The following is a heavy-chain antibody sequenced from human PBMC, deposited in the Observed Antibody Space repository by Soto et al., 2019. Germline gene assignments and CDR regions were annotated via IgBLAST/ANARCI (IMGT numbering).Heavy chain of an antibody. V-gene: IGHV1-69*13. D-gene: IGHD3-10*01. Sequence: ASVKVSCKASGGTFSSYAISWVRQAPGQGLEWMGGIIPIFGTANYAQKFQGRVTITADESTSTAYMELSGLRSEDTAVYYCARGRASYYYGSGSPYYFDYWGQGTLVTVSS. CDR1: GGTFSSYA. J-gene: IGHJ4*02. CDR2: IIPIFGTA. CDR3: ARGRASYYYGSGSPYYFDY.